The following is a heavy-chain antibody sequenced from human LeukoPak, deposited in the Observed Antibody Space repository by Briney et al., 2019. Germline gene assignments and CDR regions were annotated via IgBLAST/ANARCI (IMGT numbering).Heavy chain of an antibody. D-gene: IGHD6-13*01. CDR2: INPNSGGT. CDR1: GYTFTGFY. CDR3: ASNLCWYCMALGY. J-gene: IGHJ4*02. Sequence: ASVKVSCKASGYTFTGFYMHWVRQAPGQGLEWMGWINPNSGGTNYAQKFQGRVTMTRDTSISTAYMELSRLRSDDTAVYYCASNLCWYCMALGYWGQGTLVTVSS. V-gene: IGHV1-2*02.